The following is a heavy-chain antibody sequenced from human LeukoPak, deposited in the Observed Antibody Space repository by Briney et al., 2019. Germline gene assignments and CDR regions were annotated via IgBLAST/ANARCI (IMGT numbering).Heavy chain of an antibody. Sequence: GGSLRLSCAASGFTFSSYAMSWVRQAPGKGLEWVSAISGSGGSTYYADSVKGRFTIPRDNSKNTLYLQMNSLRAEDTAVYYCAKPGRAAAGFPNYYMDVWGKGTTVTVSS. J-gene: IGHJ6*03. CDR3: AKPGRAAAGFPNYYMDV. CDR2: ISGSGGST. V-gene: IGHV3-23*01. CDR1: GFTFSSYA. D-gene: IGHD6-13*01.